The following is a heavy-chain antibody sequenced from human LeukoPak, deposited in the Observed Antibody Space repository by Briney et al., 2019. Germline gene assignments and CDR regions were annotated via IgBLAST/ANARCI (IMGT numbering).Heavy chain of an antibody. V-gene: IGHV4-34*01. CDR1: GGSFSGYY. D-gene: IGHD6-13*01. CDR3: AREKRAAAGRAPFDY. J-gene: IGHJ4*02. CDR2: INHSGST. Sequence: PSETLSLTCAVYGGSFSGYYWSWIRQPPGKGLEWIGEINHSGSTNYNPSLKSRVTISVDTSKNQFSLKLSSVTAADTAVYYCAREKRAAAGRAPFDYWGQGTLVAVSS.